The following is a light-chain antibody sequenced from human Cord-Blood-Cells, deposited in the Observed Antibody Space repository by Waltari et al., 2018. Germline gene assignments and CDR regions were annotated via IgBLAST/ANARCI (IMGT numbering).Light chain of an antibody. CDR1: SSDVGSYNL. CDR3: CSYAGSSTWV. J-gene: IGLJ3*02. V-gene: IGLV2-23*01. Sequence: QSALTQPASVSGSPGQSITIPCTGTSSDVGSYNLVSWYQQHPGKAPKLVIYEGSKRPSGVSKRFSGSKSGNTASLTISGLQAEDEGDYYCCSYAGSSTWVFGGGTKLTVL. CDR2: EGS.